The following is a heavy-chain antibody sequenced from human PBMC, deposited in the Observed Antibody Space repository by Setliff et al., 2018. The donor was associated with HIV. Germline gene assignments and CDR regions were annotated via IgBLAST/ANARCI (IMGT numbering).Heavy chain of an antibody. D-gene: IGHD3-22*01. J-gene: IGHJ6*03. Sequence: SETLSLTCTVSGGSISSGGYYWSWIRQHPGKGLEWIGYIYYSGSTYYNPSLKSRVTISVDTSKNQFSLKLRSVTTADTAVYYCARETYYYDNPQYYYYYMDVWGKGTTVTVSS. V-gene: IGHV4-31*03. CDR1: GGSISSGGYY. CDR2: IYYSGST. CDR3: ARETYYYDNPQYYYYYMDV.